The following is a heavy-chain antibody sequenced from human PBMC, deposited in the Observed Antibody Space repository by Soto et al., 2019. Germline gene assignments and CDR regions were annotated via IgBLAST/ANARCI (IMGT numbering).Heavy chain of an antibody. J-gene: IGHJ4*02. D-gene: IGHD3-22*01. CDR3: AILRNYYDSSGYSD. CDR1: GGSISSGGYY. CDR2: IYYSGST. Sequence: QVQLQESAPGLVKPSQTLSLTCTVSGGSISSGGYYWSWIRQHPGKGLEWIGYIYYSGSTYSNPSLTSRVTISVATSKNHFSPKISSVTAASTALYYCAILRNYYDSSGYSDWGQGTLVTVSS. V-gene: IGHV4-31*03.